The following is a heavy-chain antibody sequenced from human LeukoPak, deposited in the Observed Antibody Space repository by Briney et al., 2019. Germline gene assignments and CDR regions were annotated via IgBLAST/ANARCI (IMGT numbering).Heavy chain of an antibody. V-gene: IGHV3-7*04. CDR3: ARAMDV. J-gene: IGHJ6*02. CDR1: GFTFNNYW. CDR2: IRQDGSEK. Sequence: GGSLGLSCAASGFTFNNYWMTWVRQAPGKGLQWVANIRQDGSEKHYVDSVKGRFTVSRDNAKNSLYLQMNSLRAEDTAVYYCARAMDVWGQGTTVTVSS.